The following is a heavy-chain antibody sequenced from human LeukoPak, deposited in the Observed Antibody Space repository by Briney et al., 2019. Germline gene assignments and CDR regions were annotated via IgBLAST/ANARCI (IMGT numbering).Heavy chain of an antibody. D-gene: IGHD4-17*01. Sequence: SGTLSLTCTVSGGSISNSNWWSWVRQPPGKGLEWIGEVSQSGSTNYNPSLKSRVTMSLDKSKNQFSLKLNSVTAADTALYYCARGGYYGDLTPYYYYYYYMDVWGKGTTVTVSS. CDR1: GGSISNSNW. CDR2: VSQSGST. J-gene: IGHJ6*03. V-gene: IGHV4-4*02. CDR3: ARGGYYGDLTPYYYYYYYMDV.